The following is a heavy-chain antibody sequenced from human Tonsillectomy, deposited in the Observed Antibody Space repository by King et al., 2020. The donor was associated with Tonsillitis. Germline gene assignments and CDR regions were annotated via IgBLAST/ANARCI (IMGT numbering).Heavy chain of an antibody. CDR3: AKDYGDYEAGGYFQH. J-gene: IGHJ1*01. V-gene: IGHV3-9*01. D-gene: IGHD4-17*01. CDR2: ISWNSGSI. Sequence: VQLVESGGGLVQPGRSLRLSCAASGFTFDDYAMHWVRQAPGKGLEWVSGISWNSGSIGYADSVKGRFTISRDNAKNSLYLQMNSLRAEDTALYYCAKDYGDYEAGGYFQHWGQGTLVTVSS. CDR1: GFTFDDYA.